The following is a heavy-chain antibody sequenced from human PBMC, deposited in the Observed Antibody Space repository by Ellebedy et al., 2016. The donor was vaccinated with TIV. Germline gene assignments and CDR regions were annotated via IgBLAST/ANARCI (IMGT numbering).Heavy chain of an antibody. D-gene: IGHD3-9*01. J-gene: IGHJ4*02. Sequence: SETLSLTCTVSGGSISSYYGNWIRQPPGKGLEWIGYINYSGSINYNPSLKSRVTMSVDTSKNQFSLKLSSVTAADTAVYYCTRSGYDILTGTRPDFDYWGQGTLVTVSS. CDR3: TRSGYDILTGTRPDFDY. CDR1: GGSISSYY. CDR2: INYSGSI. V-gene: IGHV4-59*08.